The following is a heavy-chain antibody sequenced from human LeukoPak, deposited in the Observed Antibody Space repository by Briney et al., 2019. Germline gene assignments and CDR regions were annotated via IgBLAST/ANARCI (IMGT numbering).Heavy chain of an antibody. CDR3: ARRYYYDSSGYYGYYFDY. Sequence: GGSLRLSCAGSGFTFSSYSMNWVRQAPGKGLEWGSSISSSSLYIYYADSVKGRFTISRDNAKNSLYLQMNSLRAEDTAVYYCARRYYYDSSGYYGYYFDYWGQGTLVTVSS. CDR2: ISSSSLYI. J-gene: IGHJ4*02. V-gene: IGHV3-21*04. CDR1: GFTFSSYS. D-gene: IGHD3-22*01.